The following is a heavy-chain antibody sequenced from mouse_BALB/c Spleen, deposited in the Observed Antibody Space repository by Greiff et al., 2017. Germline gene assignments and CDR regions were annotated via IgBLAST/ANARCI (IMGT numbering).Heavy chain of an antibody. Sequence: QVHVKQSGPELVKPGASVRISCKASGYTFTSYYIHWVKQRPGQGLEWIGWIYPGNVNTKYNEKFKGKATLTADKSSSTAYMQLSSLTSEDSAVYFCARSGDGYDYYAMDYWGQGTSVTVSS. CDR3: ARSGDGYDYYAMDY. CDR2: IYPGNVNT. CDR1: GYTFTSYY. V-gene: IGHV1S56*01. D-gene: IGHD2-2*01. J-gene: IGHJ4*01.